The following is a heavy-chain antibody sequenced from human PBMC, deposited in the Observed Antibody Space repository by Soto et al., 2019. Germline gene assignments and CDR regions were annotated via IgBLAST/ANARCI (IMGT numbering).Heavy chain of an antibody. CDR2: IDPSDSYT. V-gene: IGHV5-10-1*01. CDR3: ARDKWELLSYYYYGMDV. CDR1: GYSFTSYW. D-gene: IGHD1-26*01. J-gene: IGHJ6*02. Sequence: PGESLKISCKGSGYSFTSYWISWVRQMPVKGLEWMGRIDPSDSYTNYSPSFQGHVTISADKSISTAYLQWSSLKASDTAMYYCARDKWELLSYYYYGMDVWGQGTTVTVSS.